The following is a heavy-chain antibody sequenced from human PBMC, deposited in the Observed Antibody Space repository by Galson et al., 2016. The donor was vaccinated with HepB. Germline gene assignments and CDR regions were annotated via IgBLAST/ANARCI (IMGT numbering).Heavy chain of an antibody. J-gene: IGHJ6*02. CDR2: VYPGDSDT. Sequence: QSGADVKKPGESLKISCKASGYYFTTYWIGRVRQMPGKGLEWMGIVYPGDSDTKYSPSFQGQVTISADKSINTAYLHWSSLKASDTAMYYCAREGNYGLDVWGQGTTVTVSS. CDR1: GYYFTTYW. V-gene: IGHV5-51*01. CDR3: AREGNYGLDV.